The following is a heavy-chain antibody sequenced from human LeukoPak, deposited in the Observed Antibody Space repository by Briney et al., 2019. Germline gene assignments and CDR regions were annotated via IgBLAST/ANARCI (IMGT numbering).Heavy chain of an antibody. Sequence: ASVKVSCKASGYTFTGYYMHWVRQAPGQGLEWMGWINPNSGGTNYAQKFQGRVTMTRDTSISTAYMELGRLRSDDTAVYYCARGVVMVPAALLADAFDIWGQGTMVTVSS. CDR3: ARGVVMVPAALLADAFDI. CDR1: GYTFTGYY. CDR2: INPNSGGT. V-gene: IGHV1-2*02. D-gene: IGHD2-2*01. J-gene: IGHJ3*02.